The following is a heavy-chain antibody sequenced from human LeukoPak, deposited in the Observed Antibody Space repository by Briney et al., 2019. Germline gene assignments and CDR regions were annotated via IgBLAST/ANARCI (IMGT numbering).Heavy chain of an antibody. CDR2: IKQDGSEE. CDR1: GFTFSSYW. V-gene: IGHV3-7*01. Sequence: PGGSLRLSCAASGFTFSSYWMSWVRQAPGKGLEWVANIKQDGSEEYYVDSVKGRFTISRDNSKNTLYLQMNSLRAEDTAVYYCARDGCSGGSCYSGYYYYYYGMDVWGQGTTVTVSS. D-gene: IGHD2-15*01. CDR3: ARDGCSGGSCYSGYYYYYYGMDV. J-gene: IGHJ6*02.